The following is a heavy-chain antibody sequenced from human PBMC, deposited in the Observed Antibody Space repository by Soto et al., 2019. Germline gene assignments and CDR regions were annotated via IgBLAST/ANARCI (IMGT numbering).Heavy chain of an antibody. V-gene: IGHV3-33*01. CDR1: GFSLRTSG. D-gene: IGHD2-21*01. Sequence: GGSLRLSCAASGFSLRTSGMHWLRRAPGKGLEWVGFIWYDGTKRFYANSVKGRSTISKDNSNNILYLQMSGLRAEDTAVYYCARDVVTDVAGSVNFFDPWGQGPLVTVYS. J-gene: IGHJ5*02. CDR2: IWYDGTKR. CDR3: ARDVVTDVAGSVNFFDP.